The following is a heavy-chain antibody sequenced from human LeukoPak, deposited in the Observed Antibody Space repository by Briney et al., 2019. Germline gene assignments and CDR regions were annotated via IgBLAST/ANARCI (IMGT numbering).Heavy chain of an antibody. J-gene: IGHJ4*02. CDR2: IYYSGST. CDR1: GGSFSSYY. D-gene: IGHD3-22*01. CDR3: AAYYYDSSGYYYYFDY. V-gene: IGHV4-39*07. Sequence: SETLSLTCAVYGGSFSSYYWGWIRQPPGKGLEWIGSIYYSGSTYYNPSLKSRVTISVGTSKNQFSLKLSSVTAADTAVYYCAAYYYDSSGYYYYFDYWGQGTLVTVSS.